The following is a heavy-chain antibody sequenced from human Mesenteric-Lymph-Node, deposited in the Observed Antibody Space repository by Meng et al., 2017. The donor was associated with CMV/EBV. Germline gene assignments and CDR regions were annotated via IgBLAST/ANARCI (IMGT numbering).Heavy chain of an antibody. D-gene: IGHD2-2*01. Sequence: GESLKISCAASGFTFSSYWMSWVRQAPGKGLEWVANIKQDGSEKYYVDSVKGRFTISRDNAKNSLYLQMNSLRAEDTAVYYCARARRGLGYCSSTSCYFDYWGQGTLVTVSS. CDR1: GFTFSSYW. V-gene: IGHV3-7*01. J-gene: IGHJ4*02. CDR2: IKQDGSEK. CDR3: ARARRGLGYCSSTSCYFDY.